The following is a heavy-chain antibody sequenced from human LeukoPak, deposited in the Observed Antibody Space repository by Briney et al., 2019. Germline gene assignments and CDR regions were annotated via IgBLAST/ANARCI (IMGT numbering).Heavy chain of an antibody. V-gene: IGHV3-23*01. CDR1: GFTFSNYS. D-gene: IGHD4-17*01. CDR3: AKESGKVTTPFVDY. CDR2: IISIVGNT. Sequence: GGSRRLSCAAAGFTFSNYSMSWVRQVPGDGLEWVSAIISIVGNTYYADSGKGRFTISRDNSKNTLYLQTNSLRAEDTAVYYCAKESGKVTTPFVDYWGQGTQVTVSS. J-gene: IGHJ4*02.